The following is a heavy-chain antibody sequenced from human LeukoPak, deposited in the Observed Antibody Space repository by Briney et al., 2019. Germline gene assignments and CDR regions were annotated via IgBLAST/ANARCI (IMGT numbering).Heavy chain of an antibody. Sequence: ASVKVSCKAPGYTFTGYYMHWVRQAPGQGLEWMGRINPNSGGTNYAQKFQGRVTMTRDTSISTAYMELSGLRSDDTAVYYCARDPNDYGEYGFFDYWGQGTLVTVSS. CDR2: INPNSGGT. D-gene: IGHD4-17*01. CDR1: GYTFTGYY. J-gene: IGHJ4*02. CDR3: ARDPNDYGEYGFFDY. V-gene: IGHV1-2*06.